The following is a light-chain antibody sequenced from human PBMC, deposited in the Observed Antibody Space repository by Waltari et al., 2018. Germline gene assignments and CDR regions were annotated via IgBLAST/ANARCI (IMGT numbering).Light chain of an antibody. CDR3: QQYNNYPFT. Sequence: DSQMTQSPSTLSASVGDSVTSTCRASQRISSWLSWYQQKPGKAPKRLIYKASSLESGVPSRFSGSGSGTEFTLTISSLQPDDFATYYCQQYNNYPFTFGPGTKVDIK. CDR1: QRISSW. J-gene: IGKJ3*01. CDR2: KAS. V-gene: IGKV1-5*03.